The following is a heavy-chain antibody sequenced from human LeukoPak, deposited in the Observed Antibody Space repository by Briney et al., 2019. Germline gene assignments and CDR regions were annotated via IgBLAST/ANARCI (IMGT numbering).Heavy chain of an antibody. CDR2: IGIRGDT. V-gene: IGHV3-13*01. CDR1: GFTFIDYD. CDR3: ARGGIQVSGIDEFDY. J-gene: IGHJ4*02. Sequence: PGGSLRLSCAASGFTFIDYDMHWLRRVIGKGLEWVSAIGIRGDTHYSGSVKGRFTISRENAEISLYLQKNSLRAEDTAVYYCARGGIQVSGIDEFDYWGQGTLVTVSS. D-gene: IGHD5-18*01.